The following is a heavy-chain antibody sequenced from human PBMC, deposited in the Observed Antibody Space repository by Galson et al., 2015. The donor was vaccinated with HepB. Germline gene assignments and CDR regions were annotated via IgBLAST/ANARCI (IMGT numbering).Heavy chain of an antibody. D-gene: IGHD5-12*01. V-gene: IGHV1-18*01. Sequence: SVKVSCKASGYTFTSYGISWVRQAPGQGLEWMGWISAYNGNTNYAQKLQGRVTMTTDTSTSTAYMELRSLRSDDTAVYYCARISSKGYDKAWVAPLDYWGQGTLVTVSS. CDR3: ARISSKGYDKAWVAPLDY. J-gene: IGHJ4*02. CDR1: GYTFTSYG. CDR2: ISAYNGNT.